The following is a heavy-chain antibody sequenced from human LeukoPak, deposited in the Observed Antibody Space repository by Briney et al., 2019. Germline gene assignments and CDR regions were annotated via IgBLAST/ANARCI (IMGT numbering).Heavy chain of an antibody. D-gene: IGHD2-2*01. CDR2: IYHSGST. CDR3: ARVEIVVVPAAIYNWFDP. CDR1: GYSISSGYY. Sequence: SETLSLTCAVSGYSISSGYYWGWIRPPPGKGLEWIGSIYHSGSTYYNPSLKSRVTISVDTSKNQFSLKLSSVTAADTAVYYCARVEIVVVPAAIYNWFDPWGQGTLVTVSS. V-gene: IGHV4-38-2*01. J-gene: IGHJ5*02.